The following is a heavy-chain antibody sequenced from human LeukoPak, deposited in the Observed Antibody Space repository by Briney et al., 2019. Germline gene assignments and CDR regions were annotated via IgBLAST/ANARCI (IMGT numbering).Heavy chain of an antibody. D-gene: IGHD3-10*01. J-gene: IGHJ5*02. CDR1: GFTFSSYA. V-gene: IGHV3-30*04. CDR2: ISYDGSNK. Sequence: PGGSLRLSCAASGFTFSSYAMLWVRQAPGKGLEWVAVISYDGSNKYYADSVKGRFTISRDNSKNTLYLQMNSLRAEDTAVYYCARGPARNYYGSGSYRHNWFDPWGQGTLVTVSS. CDR3: ARGPARNYYGSGSYRHNWFDP.